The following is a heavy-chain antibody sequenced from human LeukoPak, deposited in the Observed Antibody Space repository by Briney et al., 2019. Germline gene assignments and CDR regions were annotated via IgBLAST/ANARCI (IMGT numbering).Heavy chain of an antibody. CDR3: AKDYDGLVGATSYFDY. V-gene: IGHV3-23*01. D-gene: IGHD1-26*01. CDR1: GFTFSSYA. Sequence: GGSLRLSCAASGFTFSSYAMSWVRQAPGKGLEWVSAISGSGGSTYYADSVKGRFTISRDNAKNSLYLQMNSLRAEDTALYYCAKDYDGLVGATSYFDYWGQGTLVTVSS. CDR2: ISGSGGST. J-gene: IGHJ4*02.